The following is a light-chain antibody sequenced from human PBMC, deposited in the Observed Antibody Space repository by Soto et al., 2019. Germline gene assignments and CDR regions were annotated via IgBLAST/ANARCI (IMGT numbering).Light chain of an antibody. V-gene: IGKV3-20*01. CDR2: GAS. J-gene: IGKJ2*01. CDR3: QQYGRSPLLYT. Sequence: PGERATLSCRASQSVTGNFLAWYQQKPGQAPRLLIYGASTRAAGVPDRFSGSGSGTDFTLTITRLEPEDFAVYYCQQYGRSPLLYTFGQGTKLGVK. CDR1: QSVTGNF.